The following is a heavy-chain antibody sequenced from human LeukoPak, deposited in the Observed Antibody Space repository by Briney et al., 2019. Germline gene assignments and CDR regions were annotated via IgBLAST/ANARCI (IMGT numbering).Heavy chain of an antibody. Sequence: QVQLQESGPGLVKPSQTLSLSCTVSGGSITSGDYYWSWLRQPAGKGLEWIGRIYLGGSTSYNPSLKSRVTISADTSKNQFSLILSSVTAADTALYYCARDLCGDGSYFDPWGQGTLVTVSS. CDR2: IYLGGST. J-gene: IGHJ5*02. CDR3: ARDLCGDGSYFDP. D-gene: IGHD4-17*01. CDR1: GGSITSGDYY. V-gene: IGHV4-61*02.